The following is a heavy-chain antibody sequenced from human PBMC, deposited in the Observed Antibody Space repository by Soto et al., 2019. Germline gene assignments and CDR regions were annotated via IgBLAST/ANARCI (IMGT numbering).Heavy chain of an antibody. D-gene: IGHD1-26*01. CDR2: ISGSGGST. CDR1: GFTFSSYA. V-gene: IGHV3-23*01. CDR3: AKDRDSGSYYHAPNAYYFDY. J-gene: IGHJ4*02. Sequence: GGSLRLSCAASGFTFSSYAMSWVRQAPGKGLEWVSAISGSGGSTYYADSVKGRFTISRDNSKNTLYLQMNSLRAEDTAVYYCAKDRDSGSYYHAPNAYYFDYWGQGTLVTVSS.